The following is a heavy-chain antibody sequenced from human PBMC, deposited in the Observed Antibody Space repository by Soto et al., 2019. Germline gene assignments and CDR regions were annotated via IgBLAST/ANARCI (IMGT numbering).Heavy chain of an antibody. J-gene: IGHJ4*02. Sequence: QVHLVQSGAEVKKPGASVKVSCKGSGYGFTTYGITWVRQAPGQGLEWMAWISAHNGNTNYAQKLQGRVPVTRDTSTSTAYMGLGSLRSDDTAVYYWARGRYGDYWGQGARVTVSS. CDR3: ARGRYGDY. CDR2: ISAHNGNT. D-gene: IGHD1-1*01. V-gene: IGHV1-18*01. CDR1: GYGFTTYG.